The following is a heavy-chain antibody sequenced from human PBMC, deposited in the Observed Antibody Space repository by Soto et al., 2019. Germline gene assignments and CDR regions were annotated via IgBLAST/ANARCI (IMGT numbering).Heavy chain of an antibody. CDR3: ARPEYSSLGVSGAFDY. CDR1: GYTFTSYY. J-gene: IGHJ4*02. Sequence: SVKVSCKASGYTFTSYYMHWVRQAPGQGLEWMGIINPSGGSTSYAQKFQGRVTMTRDTSTSTVYMELSSLRSEDTAVYYCARPEYSSLGVSGAFDYWGQGTLVTVS. CDR2: INPSGGST. D-gene: IGHD6-6*01. V-gene: IGHV1-46*01.